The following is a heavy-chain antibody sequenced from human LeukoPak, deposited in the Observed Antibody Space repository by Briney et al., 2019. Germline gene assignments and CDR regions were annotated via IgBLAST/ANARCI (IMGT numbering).Heavy chain of an antibody. V-gene: IGHV3-21*01. Sequence: PGGSLRLSCAASGFTFSNYAIHWVRQAPGKGLEWVSSISSSSSYIYYADSVKGRFTISRDNAKNSLYLQMNGLRAEDTAVYYCARDGHVDTAMASEYYYYGMDVWGQGTTVTVSS. CDR1: GFTFSNYA. J-gene: IGHJ6*02. CDR3: ARDGHVDTAMASEYYYYGMDV. D-gene: IGHD5-18*01. CDR2: ISSSSSYI.